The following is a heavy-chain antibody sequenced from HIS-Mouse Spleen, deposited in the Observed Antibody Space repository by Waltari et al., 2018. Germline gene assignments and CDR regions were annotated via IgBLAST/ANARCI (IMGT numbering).Heavy chain of an antibody. CDR1: GGPTSSSIYY. J-gene: IGHJ2*01. CDR2: IHYSGST. V-gene: IGHV4-39*07. CDR3: AREIPYSSSWYDWYFDL. Sequence: QLQLQESGPGLVKPSETLSLTFPVPGGPTSSSIYYLGWIRQSPGKGLEWIGGIHYSGSTYYNPSLKSRVTISVDTSKNQFSLKLSSVTAADTAVYYCAREIPYSSSWYDWYFDLWGRGTLVTVSS. D-gene: IGHD6-13*01.